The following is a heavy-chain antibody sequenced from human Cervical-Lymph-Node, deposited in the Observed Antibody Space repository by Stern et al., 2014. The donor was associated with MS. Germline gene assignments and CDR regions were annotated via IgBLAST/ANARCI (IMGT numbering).Heavy chain of an antibody. Sequence: QITLKESGPELVKPTQTLTLTCNFSGFSLSTSGMRVSWISQPPGKALEWLARIDCDDDKFYSTSLKTSLTISKDTSKNQVVLTMTNMDPVDTATYYCARMGDTGRGAFDIWGQGTMVTVSS. V-gene: IGHV2-70*04. CDR3: ARMGDTGRGAFDI. J-gene: IGHJ3*02. CDR1: GFSLSTSGMR. D-gene: IGHD3-16*01. CDR2: IDCDDDK.